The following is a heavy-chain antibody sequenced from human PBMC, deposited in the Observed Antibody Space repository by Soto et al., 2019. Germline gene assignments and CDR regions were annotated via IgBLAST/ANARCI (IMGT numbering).Heavy chain of an antibody. J-gene: IGHJ2*01. D-gene: IGHD5-12*01. V-gene: IGHV5-51*01. CDR1: GYSFTSYW. CDR3: ARVPGIVATIDWYFDL. Sequence: GASLKISCKGSGYSFTSYWIGWVRQMPGKGLEWMGIIYPGDSDTRYSPSFQGQVTISADKSISTAYLQWSSLKASDTAMYYCARVPGIVATIDWYFDLWGRGTLVTVSS. CDR2: IYPGDSDT.